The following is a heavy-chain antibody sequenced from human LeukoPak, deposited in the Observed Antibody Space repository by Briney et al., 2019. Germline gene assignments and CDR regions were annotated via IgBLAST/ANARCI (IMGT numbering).Heavy chain of an antibody. CDR3: ARWGIAARLFDY. J-gene: IGHJ4*02. D-gene: IGHD6-6*01. CDR2: IYYSGST. CDR1: GGSISSYY. Sequence: SETLSLTCTVSGGSISSYYWNWIRQPPGKGLEWIGYIYYSGSTNYNPSLKSRVTISVDTSKNQFSLKLSSVTAADTAVYYCARWGIAARLFDYWGQGTLVTVSS. V-gene: IGHV4-59*01.